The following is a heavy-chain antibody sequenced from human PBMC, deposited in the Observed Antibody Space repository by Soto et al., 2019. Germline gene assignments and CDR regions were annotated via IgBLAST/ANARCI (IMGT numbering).Heavy chain of an antibody. Sequence: ASVKVSCKVSGHPLSQLSMHWVRQAPGKGLEWMGGFDPEDAQTIYAQKFQGRVTVTEDTSTDTAYMELSSLKSEDTAVYYCTTTGNDYGDFDSWGQGTLVTVS. CDR3: TTTGNDYGDFDS. D-gene: IGHD4-17*01. CDR1: GHPLSQLS. V-gene: IGHV1-24*01. CDR2: FDPEDAQT. J-gene: IGHJ4*02.